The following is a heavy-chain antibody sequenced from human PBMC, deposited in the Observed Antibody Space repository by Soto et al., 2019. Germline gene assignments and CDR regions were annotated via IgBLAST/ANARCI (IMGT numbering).Heavy chain of an antibody. CDR3: ARGKTAAAFDY. D-gene: IGHD6-13*01. J-gene: IGHJ4*02. CDR1: RYTFTGYY. V-gene: IGHV1-2*07. Sequence: ASVKVSCKASRYTFTGYYMHWVRQAPGQGLEWMGWINPNSGGTSYAHKFQDRVTMTRDTSITTAYMELSSLRSDDTAVYYCARGKTAAAFDYWGQGSLVPVSS. CDR2: INPNSGGT.